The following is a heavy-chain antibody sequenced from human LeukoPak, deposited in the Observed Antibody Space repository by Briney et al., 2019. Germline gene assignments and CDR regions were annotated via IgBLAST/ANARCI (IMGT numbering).Heavy chain of an antibody. D-gene: IGHD3-22*01. CDR3: AKEGEDDSSGYYNSQLDY. CDR2: ISGSGDNT. V-gene: IGHV3-23*01. CDR1: GFTFSSYA. Sequence: PGGSLRLSCAASGFTFSSYAMSWVRQAPGKGLEWVSAISGSGDNTYYTDSVKGRFTISRDNSKNTLYLQMNSLRAEDTAVYYCAKEGEDDSSGYYNSQLDYWGQGTLVTVST. J-gene: IGHJ4*02.